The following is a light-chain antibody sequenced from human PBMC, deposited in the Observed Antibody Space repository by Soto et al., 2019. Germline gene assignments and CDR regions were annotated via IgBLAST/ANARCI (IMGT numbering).Light chain of an antibody. V-gene: IGKV1-39*01. CDR2: AAS. CDR1: EAISTY. CDR3: QQSYSPLALA. J-gene: IGKJ4*01. Sequence: DIQMTQSPSSLSASLGDRVTITCRASEAISTYLNWYRQKPGKAPELLIYAASSLKRGVPSRFSGSGSGTDFTLTISSLQPEDFATYYCQQSYSPLALAFGGGTKVETK.